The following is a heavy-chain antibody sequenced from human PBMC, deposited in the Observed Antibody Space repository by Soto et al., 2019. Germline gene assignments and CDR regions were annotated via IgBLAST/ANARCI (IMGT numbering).Heavy chain of an antibody. D-gene: IGHD4-4*01. CDR3: AHRVMTRYCNTASCRGAFDV. V-gene: IGHV2-5*02. J-gene: IGHJ3*01. Sequence: SGPTLVNPTQTLTLTCTFSDFSLTTSGVGVGWIRQPPGKTLEWLALIYWDDDKRYSSSLRSRLTITKDTSKNQVVLTMTNVDPMDTGTYYCAHRVMTRYCNTASCRGAFDVWGQGTTVTVSS. CDR2: IYWDDDK. CDR1: DFSLTTSGVG.